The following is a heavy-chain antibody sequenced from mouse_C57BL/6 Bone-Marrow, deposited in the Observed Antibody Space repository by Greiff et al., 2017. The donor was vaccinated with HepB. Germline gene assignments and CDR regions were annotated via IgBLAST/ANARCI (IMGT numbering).Heavy chain of an antibody. CDR2: ISYDGSN. V-gene: IGHV3-6*01. CDR3: ASQGTKSELGLWYFDV. J-gene: IGHJ1*03. D-gene: IGHD4-1*01. Sequence: ESGPGLVKPSQSLSLTCSVTGYSIPSGYYWHWIRQFPGNKLDCMGYISYDGSNNYNPSLKNRISITRDTSKNQFFLKLNSVTTEDTATYYWASQGTKSELGLWYFDVWGTGTTVTVSS. CDR1: GYSIPSGYY.